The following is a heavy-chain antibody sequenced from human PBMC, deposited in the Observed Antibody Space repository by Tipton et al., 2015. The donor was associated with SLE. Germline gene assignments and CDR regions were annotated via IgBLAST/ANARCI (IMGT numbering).Heavy chain of an antibody. J-gene: IGHJ4*02. CDR2: INGDGSST. D-gene: IGHD6-19*01. CDR1: GFTFSRYW. V-gene: IGHV3-74*01. Sequence: SLRLSCAASGFTFSRYWMHWVRQAPGKGLVWVSHINGDGSSTRYADSVKGRFTISRDNAKNTLYLQMDGLRAEDTAVYYCARDRYSSDWYGDWGQGTLVTVSS. CDR3: ARDRYSSDWYGD.